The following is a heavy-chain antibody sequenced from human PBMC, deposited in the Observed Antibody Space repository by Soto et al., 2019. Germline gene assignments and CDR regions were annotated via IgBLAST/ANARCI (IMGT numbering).Heavy chain of an antibody. CDR3: AKSVNYYDSSGYFAGRLDY. V-gene: IGHV3-30*18. J-gene: IGHJ4*02. CDR1: GFTFSSYG. Sequence: QVQLVESGGGVVQPGRSLRLSCAASGFTFSSYGMHWVRQAPGKGLEWVAVISYDGSNKYYADSVKGRFTISRDNSKNTLYLQMNSLRAEYTAVYYCAKSVNYYDSSGYFAGRLDYWGQGTLVTVSS. D-gene: IGHD3-22*01. CDR2: ISYDGSNK.